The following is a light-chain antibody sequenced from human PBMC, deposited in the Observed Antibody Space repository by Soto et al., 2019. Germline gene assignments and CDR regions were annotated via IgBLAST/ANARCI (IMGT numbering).Light chain of an antibody. CDR1: RSNIGSSI. Sequence: QAVVTQPPSLSGTPGQTVTISCFGSRSNIGSSIVHWYQQLPGAAPKHLIYMNNQRPSGIPDRFSGSKSGTSASLVISGLWSEDEADYYCVAWDDNLSARVFGGGTKLTVL. J-gene: IGLJ3*02. CDR3: VAWDDNLSARV. V-gene: IGLV1-47*03. CDR2: MNN.